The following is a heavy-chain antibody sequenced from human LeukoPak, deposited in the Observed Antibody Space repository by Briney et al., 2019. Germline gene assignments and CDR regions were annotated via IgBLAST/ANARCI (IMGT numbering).Heavy chain of an antibody. CDR1: GFTFSGYA. CDR3: AKLSDY. Sequence: GGSLRLSCAASGFTFSGYAMSWVRQAPGKGLEWVSTISDNGGRTYYADSVKGRFTISRDNSKNTLFLQMNSLRAEDSAVYYCAKLSDYWGQGTLVTVSS. CDR2: ISDNGGRT. J-gene: IGHJ4*02. D-gene: IGHD2/OR15-2a*01. V-gene: IGHV3-23*01.